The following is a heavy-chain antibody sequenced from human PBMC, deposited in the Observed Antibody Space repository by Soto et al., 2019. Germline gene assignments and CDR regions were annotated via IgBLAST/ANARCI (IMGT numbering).Heavy chain of an antibody. CDR1: GYTFTSYY. J-gene: IGHJ5*02. CDR2: INPSGGST. D-gene: IGHD2-15*01. V-gene: IGHV1-46*01. CDR3: ARDSKFCSGGSCWFDP. Sequence: ASVKVSCKASGYTFTSYYMHWVRQAPGQGLEWMGIINPSGGSTSYAQKFQGRVTMTRDTSTCTFYMELSSLRSEDTAVYYCARDSKFCSGGSCWFDPWGQGTLVTVSS.